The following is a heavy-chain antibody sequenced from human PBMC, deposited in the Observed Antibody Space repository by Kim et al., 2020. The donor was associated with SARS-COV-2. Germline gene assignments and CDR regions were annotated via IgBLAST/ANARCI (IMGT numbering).Heavy chain of an antibody. V-gene: IGHV3-30*18. CDR2: ISYDGSNK. D-gene: IGHD3-22*01. J-gene: IGHJ4*02. CDR1: GFTFSSYG. Sequence: GGSLRLSCAASGFTFSSYGMHWVRQAPGKGLEWVAVISYDGSNKYYADSVKGRFTISRDNSKNTLYLQMNSLRAEDTAVYYCAKGFRRYLEWLLPNFDYWGQGTLVTVSS. CDR3: AKGFRRYLEWLLPNFDY.